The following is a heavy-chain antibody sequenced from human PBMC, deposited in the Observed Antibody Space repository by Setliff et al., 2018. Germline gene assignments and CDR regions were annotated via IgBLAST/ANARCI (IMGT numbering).Heavy chain of an antibody. CDR3: VREGVDRRSSTDYYYYMDV. CDR1: GATFSSYG. CDR2: TIPMFGTT. Sequence: SVKVSCKASGATFSSYGISWVRQAPGQGLEWMGGTIPMFGTTEYAQKFQGRLTIITDESTNTAFMQLSSLRSDDTAVYYCVREGVDRRSSTDYYYYMDVWGKGTTVTVSS. V-gene: IGHV1-69*05. J-gene: IGHJ6*03. D-gene: IGHD6-6*01.